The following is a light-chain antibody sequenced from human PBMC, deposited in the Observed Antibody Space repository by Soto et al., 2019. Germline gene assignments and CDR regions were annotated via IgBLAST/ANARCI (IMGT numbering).Light chain of an antibody. CDR1: TSDVGDYNY. Sequence: QSALTQPASVSGSPGQSITISCTGTTSDVGDYNYVSWYQQHPGKVPKVLIYEVSNRPSGVSYRFSGSKSGNTASLTISGLQAEDEASYYCFSYTTSGAPYVFGTGTKVTVL. CDR3: FSYTTSGAPYV. V-gene: IGLV2-14*01. J-gene: IGLJ1*01. CDR2: EVS.